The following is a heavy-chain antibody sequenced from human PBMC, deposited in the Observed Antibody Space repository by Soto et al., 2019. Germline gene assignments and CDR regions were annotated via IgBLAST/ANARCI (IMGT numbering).Heavy chain of an antibody. CDR1: GGNFRSES. D-gene: IGHD2-21*02. CDR2: IIPSFGTS. Sequence: QVHLVQSGAAVKKPGSSVKVSCKASGGNFRSESINWVRQAPGQGLEWMGGIIPSFGTSDYVQKFQDRLTITADESTITAYMELSSLRSQDTTVYYCARGHEFGGNSDAYGIWGQGTMVIVSS. J-gene: IGHJ3*02. V-gene: IGHV1-69*12. CDR3: ARGHEFGGNSDAYGI.